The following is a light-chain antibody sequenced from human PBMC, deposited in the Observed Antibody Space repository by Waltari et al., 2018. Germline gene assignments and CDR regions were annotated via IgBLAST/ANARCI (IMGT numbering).Light chain of an antibody. CDR3: QQSYTTPMYT. CDR1: QSISKY. J-gene: IGKJ2*01. Sequence: DIQMTQSPSSLAASVGDRVTITCRASQSISKYLNWYQQKPGKAPNLLIYAASTLQSGVPSRFSGSGSGTEFALTITSLQPEDSAVYYCQQSYTTPMYTFGQGTKLEI. V-gene: IGKV1-39*01. CDR2: AAS.